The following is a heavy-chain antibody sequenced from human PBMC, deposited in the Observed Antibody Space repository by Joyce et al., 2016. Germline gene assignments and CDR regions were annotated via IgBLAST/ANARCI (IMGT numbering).Heavy chain of an antibody. V-gene: IGHV3-21*01. CDR1: GFTFSSYR. CDR3: ARSSYTNGIFDY. Sequence: EVQLVESGGGLVKPGGSLRLSCAASGFTFSSYRVSLVRKAPGKGLEWVSSLSSSSSYIKYTDSVKGRFTISRDNAKNSLYLQMNSLRVEDTAVYYCARSSYTNGIFDYWGQGTLVTVSS. D-gene: IGHD2-8*01. J-gene: IGHJ4*02. CDR2: LSSSSSYI.